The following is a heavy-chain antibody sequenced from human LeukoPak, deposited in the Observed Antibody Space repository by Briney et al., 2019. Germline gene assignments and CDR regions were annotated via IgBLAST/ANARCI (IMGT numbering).Heavy chain of an antibody. J-gene: IGHJ5*02. CDR1: GYGFTSYW. V-gene: IGHV5-51*01. CDR3: AIYRSMVGGVIQVWFDR. D-gene: IGHD3-10*01. Sequence: GASLKIYFQGPGYGFTSYWIGWVRPMPRKGLGWMGIIYPGDYDTRYSPSFQAKVTISGDKYITTAYLTWSSLKASDTAMYYCAIYRSMVGGVIQVWFDRWGQGTLVTVSS. CDR2: IYPGDYDT.